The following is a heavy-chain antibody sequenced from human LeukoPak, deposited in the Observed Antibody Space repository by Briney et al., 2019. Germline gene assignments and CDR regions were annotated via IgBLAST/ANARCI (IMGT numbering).Heavy chain of an antibody. V-gene: IGHV1-69-2*01. CDR2: VDPDDNET. J-gene: IGHJ4*02. D-gene: IGHD6-19*01. CDR1: GYVFSEYY. Sequence: ASVKVSCKASGYVFSEYYLYWLQQAPGKGLEWMGRVDPDDNETSYAENFQGRVTVTADTSTDTAYMELTSLRSDDTAVYYCARDGQWRDFDYWGQGTLVTVSS. CDR3: ARDGQWRDFDY.